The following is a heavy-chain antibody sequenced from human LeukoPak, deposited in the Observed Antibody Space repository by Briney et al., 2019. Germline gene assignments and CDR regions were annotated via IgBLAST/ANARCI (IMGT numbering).Heavy chain of an antibody. Sequence: PGGSLRLSCAASGFTFDDYAFNWVRQAPGKGLEWVSLISGDAGRTYYADSVKGRFIISRDKSRNSLYLQMNSLRNEDTALYYCARVGDRAAAAGTGFDYWGQGTLVTVSS. D-gene: IGHD6-13*01. CDR1: GFTFDDYA. V-gene: IGHV3-43*02. CDR3: ARVGDRAAAAGTGFDY. J-gene: IGHJ4*02. CDR2: ISGDAGRT.